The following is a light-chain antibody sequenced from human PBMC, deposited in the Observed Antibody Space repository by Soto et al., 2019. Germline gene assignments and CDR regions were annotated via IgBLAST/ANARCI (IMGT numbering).Light chain of an antibody. J-gene: IGKJ5*01. V-gene: IGKV3-20*01. CDR3: QHYGTSPT. CDR2: GAS. CDR1: QSLTTRY. Sequence: PGERATLSCRASQSLTTRYLAWYQQKPGQAPRLLISGASSWATGIPDRFSGSGSGTDFTLTISRLEPEDFAVYYCQHYGTSPTFGQGTRLEIK.